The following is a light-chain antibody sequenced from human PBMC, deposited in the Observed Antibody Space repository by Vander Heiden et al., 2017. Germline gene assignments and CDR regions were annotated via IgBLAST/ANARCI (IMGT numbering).Light chain of an antibody. CDR3: QQGYSAPPMYS. Sequence: DIQLTQSPSSLSASVGDRVSITCRASQSISKYLNWYQQKPGKAPKLLVYAASTLQSGVPSRFSGRGSGTDFTLTISSLQPADFATYYCQQGYSAPPMYSFGPGTKLEIK. V-gene: IGKV1-39*01. CDR1: QSISKY. J-gene: IGKJ2*03. CDR2: AAS.